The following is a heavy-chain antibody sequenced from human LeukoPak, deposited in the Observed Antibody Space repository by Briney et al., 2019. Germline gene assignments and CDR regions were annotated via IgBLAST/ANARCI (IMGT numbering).Heavy chain of an antibody. CDR1: GDSVSSNSAA. J-gene: IGHJ6*02. CDR2: TYYRSKWYY. CDR3: AKDLLSGYSYGTPYYGMDV. D-gene: IGHD5-18*01. V-gene: IGHV6-1*01. Sequence: SQTLSLTCAISGDSVSSNSAAWNWIRQSPSRGLEWLGRTYYRSKWYYDYAVSLRSRLTINPDTSKNQLSLQLSSVTPEDTAVYYCAKDLLSGYSYGTPYYGMDVWGQGTTVTVSS.